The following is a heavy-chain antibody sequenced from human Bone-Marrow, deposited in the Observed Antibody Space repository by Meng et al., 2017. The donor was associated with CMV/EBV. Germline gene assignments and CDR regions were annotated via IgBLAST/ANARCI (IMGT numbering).Heavy chain of an antibody. Sequence: GESLKISCAASGFTFSNYWMHWVRQAPGKGLVWVSRIKSDGSYTSYADSVKGRFTISRDNAKNTLHLQMDNLRAEDTAVYYCARDSLTAGYYGMDVWGQGATVTVSS. D-gene: IGHD1-20*01. CDR2: IKSDGSYT. V-gene: IGHV3-74*01. CDR3: ARDSLTAGYYGMDV. J-gene: IGHJ6*02. CDR1: GFTFSNYW.